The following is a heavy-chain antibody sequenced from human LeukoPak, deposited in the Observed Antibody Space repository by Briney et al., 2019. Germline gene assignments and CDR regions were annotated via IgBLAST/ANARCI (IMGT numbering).Heavy chain of an antibody. CDR3: ASTRGQGLRFLEWLPTNLDY. CDR1: GYTFTSYY. D-gene: IGHD3-3*01. J-gene: IGHJ4*02. CDR2: INPSGGST. Sequence: ASVKVSCKASGYTFTSYYMHWVRQAPGQGLEWMGIINPSGGSTSYAQKFQGRVTMTRDTSISTAYMELSRLRSDDTAVYYCASTRGQGLRFLEWLPTNLDYWGQGTLVTVSS. V-gene: IGHV1-46*01.